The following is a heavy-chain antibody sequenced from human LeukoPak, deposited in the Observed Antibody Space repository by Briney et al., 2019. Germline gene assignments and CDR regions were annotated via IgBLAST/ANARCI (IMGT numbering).Heavy chain of an antibody. CDR3: AKGMTTVTTTSPLDY. V-gene: IGHV3-23*01. D-gene: IGHD4-17*01. CDR1: GFTFSNYA. Sequence: GGSLRLSCVASGFTFSNYAMSWVRQAPGKGREWVSLISGSIGSTSYAGSVKGRFTISRYTSKNTLYLQMNSLRAEDTAIYSCAKGMTTVTTTSPLDYWGQGTLVTVSS. CDR2: ISGSIGST. J-gene: IGHJ4*02.